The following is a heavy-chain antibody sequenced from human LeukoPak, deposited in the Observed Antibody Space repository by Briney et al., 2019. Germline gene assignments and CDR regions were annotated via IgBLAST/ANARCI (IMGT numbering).Heavy chain of an antibody. V-gene: IGHV1-8*03. CDR1: GYTFTSYD. Sequence: ASVKVSCKASGYTFTSYDINWVRQATGQGLEWMGWMNPNSGNTGYAQKFQGRVTITRNTSISTACMELSSLRSEDTAVYYCAIGVVIMYYFDYWGQGTLVTVSS. J-gene: IGHJ4*02. D-gene: IGHD3-3*01. CDR2: MNPNSGNT. CDR3: AIGVVIMYYFDY.